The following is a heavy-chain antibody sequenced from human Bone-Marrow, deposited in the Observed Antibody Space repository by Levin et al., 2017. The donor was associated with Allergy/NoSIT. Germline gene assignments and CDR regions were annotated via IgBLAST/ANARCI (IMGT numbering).Heavy chain of an antibody. J-gene: IGHJ4*02. CDR1: GFTFSSYG. Sequence: PGGSLRLSCAASGFTFSSYGMHWVRQAPGKGLEWVAVIWYDGSNKYYADSVKGRFTISRDNSKNTLYLQMNSLRAEDTAVYYCASTGSYSSGWYGNLTFDYWGQGTLVTVSS. CDR3: ASTGSYSSGWYGNLTFDY. D-gene: IGHD6-19*01. V-gene: IGHV3-33*01. CDR2: IWYDGSNK.